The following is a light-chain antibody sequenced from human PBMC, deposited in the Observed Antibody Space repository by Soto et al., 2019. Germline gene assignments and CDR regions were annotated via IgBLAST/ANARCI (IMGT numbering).Light chain of an antibody. J-gene: IGKJ1*01. Sequence: AIQMTQFPSSLSASTGDRVTITCRATQDISTYVAWYQQRPGKAPDLLIYGASTLQSGVPPTFSGGGSGTDFTLTISSLQSDGFATYYCQQYFRFPWTFGQGTKV. CDR2: GAS. CDR1: QDISTY. CDR3: QQYFRFPWT. V-gene: IGKV1-8*01.